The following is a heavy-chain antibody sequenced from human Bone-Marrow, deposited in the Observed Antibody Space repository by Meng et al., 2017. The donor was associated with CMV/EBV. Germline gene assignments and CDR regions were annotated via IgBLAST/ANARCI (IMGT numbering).Heavy chain of an antibody. CDR2: MNPNRGNT. CDR1: GYTFSYYD. CDR3: ARDRPIVVVPAATNGEDY. D-gene: IGHD2-2*01. J-gene: IGHJ4*02. V-gene: IGHV1-8*01. Sequence: ASVKVSCKASGYTFSYYDIIWVRQASGQGLEWVGWMNPNRGNTAYAQKFQGRVTMTRDTSTSIAYMELSRLRSDDTAVYYCARDRPIVVVPAATNGEDYWGQGTLVTVSS.